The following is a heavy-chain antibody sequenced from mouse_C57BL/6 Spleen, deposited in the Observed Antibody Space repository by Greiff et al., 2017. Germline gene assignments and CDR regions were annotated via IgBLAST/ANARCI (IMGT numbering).Heavy chain of an antibody. CDR2: IDPEDGDT. D-gene: IGHD1-1*01. Sequence: EVQLQQSGAELVRPGASVKLSCTASGFNIKDYYMHWVKQRPEQGLEWIGRIDPEDGDTEYAPKFQGKATMTADTASNTAYLQLSSLTSEDTAVYYCTTLYYYGSTYWYFDVWGTGTTVTVSS. J-gene: IGHJ1*03. V-gene: IGHV14-1*01. CDR3: TTLYYYGSTYWYFDV. CDR1: GFNIKDYY.